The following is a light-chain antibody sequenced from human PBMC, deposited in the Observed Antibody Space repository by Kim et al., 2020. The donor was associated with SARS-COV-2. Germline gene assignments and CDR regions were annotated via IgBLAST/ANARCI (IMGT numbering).Light chain of an antibody. CDR3: QSYDSSNPWV. V-gene: IGLV6-57*04. CDR1: SGSIASNY. CDR2: EYN. J-gene: IGLJ3*02. Sequence: NFMLTQPHSVSESPGKTVTISCTRSSGSIASNYVQWYQQRPGSAPTTVIYEYNQRPSGVPDRFSGSIDSSSNSASLTISGLKTEDEADYYCQSYDSSNPWVFGGGTQLTVL.